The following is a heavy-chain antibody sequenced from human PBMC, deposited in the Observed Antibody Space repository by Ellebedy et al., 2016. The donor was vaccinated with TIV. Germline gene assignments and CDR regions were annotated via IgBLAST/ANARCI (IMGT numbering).Heavy chain of an antibody. D-gene: IGHD3-10*01. V-gene: IGHV1-8*01. J-gene: IGHJ6*02. Sequence: AASVKVSCKASGYTFTSYDINWVRQATGQGLEWMGWMNPNSGNTGYAQKFQGRVTMTRNTSMSTAYMELSSLRSEDTAVYYCARGFDGSGSYYYYGMDVWGQGTTVTVSS. CDR1: GYTFTSYD. CDR2: MNPNSGNT. CDR3: ARGFDGSGSYYYYGMDV.